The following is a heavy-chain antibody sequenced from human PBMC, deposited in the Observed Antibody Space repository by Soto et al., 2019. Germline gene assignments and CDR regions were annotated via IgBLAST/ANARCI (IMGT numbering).Heavy chain of an antibody. Sequence: ASVKVSCKASGYTFTSYGISWVRQAPGQGLEWMGWISAYNGNTNYAQKLQGRVTMTTDTSTSTAYMELRSLRSDDTAVYYCAREGRRGSGSHHYYYGMDVWGQGTTVTVSS. CDR1: GYTFTSYG. V-gene: IGHV1-18*01. CDR2: ISAYNGNT. D-gene: IGHD3-10*01. J-gene: IGHJ6*02. CDR3: AREGRRGSGSHHYYYGMDV.